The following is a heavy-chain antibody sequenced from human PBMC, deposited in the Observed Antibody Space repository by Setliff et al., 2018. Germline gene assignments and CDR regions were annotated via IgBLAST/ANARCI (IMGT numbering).Heavy chain of an antibody. D-gene: IGHD3-22*01. CDR2: VYHRGST. CDR1: NFSLTSGFF. J-gene: IGHJ5*02. Sequence: PSETLSLTCTVSNFSLTSGFFWAWVRQPPGKGLEWIATVYHRGSTDYKPSLKSRVTMSVDTSKNQFSLKLTSVTAADTAIYYCARDTSSDWAAWFDPWSQGILVTVSS. CDR3: ARDTSSDWAAWFDP. V-gene: IGHV4-38-2*02.